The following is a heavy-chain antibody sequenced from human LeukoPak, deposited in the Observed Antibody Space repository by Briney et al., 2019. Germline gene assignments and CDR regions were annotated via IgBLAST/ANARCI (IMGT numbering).Heavy chain of an antibody. Sequence: PSETLSLTCTVSGGSNSSYYWSWIRQPPGKGLEWIGYIYYSGSTNYNPSLKSRVTISVDTSKNQFSLKLSSVTAADTAVYYCARELRGPYYYYGMDVWGQGTTVTVSS. CDR2: IYYSGST. J-gene: IGHJ6*02. D-gene: IGHD4-17*01. CDR1: GGSNSSYY. CDR3: ARELRGPYYYYGMDV. V-gene: IGHV4-59*01.